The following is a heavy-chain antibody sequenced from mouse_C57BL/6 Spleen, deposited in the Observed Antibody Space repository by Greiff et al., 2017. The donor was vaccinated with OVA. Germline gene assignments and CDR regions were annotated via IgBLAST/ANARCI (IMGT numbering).Heavy chain of an antibody. CDR1: GYTFTSYW. CDR3: ARRRVFHFDY. CDR2: IYPSDSET. Sequence: QVQLKQPGAELVRPGSSVKLSCKASGYTFTSYWMDWVKQRPGQGLEWIGNIYPSDSETHYNQKFKDKATLTVDKSSSTAYMQLSSLTSEDSAVYYCARRRVFHFDYWGQGTTLTVSS. J-gene: IGHJ2*01. V-gene: IGHV1-61*01.